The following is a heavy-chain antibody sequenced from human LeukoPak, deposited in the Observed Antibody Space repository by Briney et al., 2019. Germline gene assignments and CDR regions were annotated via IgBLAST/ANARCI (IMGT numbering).Heavy chain of an antibody. CDR2: IYSGGST. CDR3: AKDRYSKAVQGYDY. V-gene: IGHV3-53*01. CDR1: GFTVSSNY. D-gene: IGHD4-11*01. J-gene: IGHJ4*02. Sequence: GGSLRLSCAASGFTVSSNYMSWVRQAPGKGLEWVSVIYSGGSTYYADSVKGRFTISRDNSKNTLYLQMNSLRAEDTAVYYCAKDRYSKAVQGYDYWGQGTLVTVSS.